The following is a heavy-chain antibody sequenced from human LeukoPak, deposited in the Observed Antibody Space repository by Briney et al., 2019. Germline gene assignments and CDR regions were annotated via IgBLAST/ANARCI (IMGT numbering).Heavy chain of an antibody. CDR1: GGTFSSYT. CDR2: IIPILGIA. J-gene: IGHJ3*01. D-gene: IGHD3-10*01. Sequence: SVKVSCKASGGTFSSYTISWLRQAPGQGLEWMGRIIPILGIANYAQKFQGRVTITADKSTSTAYMELSRLRSEDPAVYYCARGMSQWLGESACVLWGQDTMVTVSS. V-gene: IGHV1-69*02. CDR3: ARGMSQWLGESACVL.